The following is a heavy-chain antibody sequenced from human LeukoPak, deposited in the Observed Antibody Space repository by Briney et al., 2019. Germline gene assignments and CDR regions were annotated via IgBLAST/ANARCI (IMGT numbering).Heavy chain of an antibody. CDR3: AREVSTGGTFDI. CDR1: GFTFSSYG. J-gene: IGHJ3*02. CDR2: IRYDGSNK. V-gene: IGHV3-30*02. Sequence: QPGGSLRLSCAASGFTFSSYGMHWVRQAPGKGLEWVAFIRYDGSNKYYADSVKGRFTISRDNSKNTLYLQMNSLRAGDTAVYYCAREVSTGGTFDIWGQGTMVTVSS. D-gene: IGHD2/OR15-2a*01.